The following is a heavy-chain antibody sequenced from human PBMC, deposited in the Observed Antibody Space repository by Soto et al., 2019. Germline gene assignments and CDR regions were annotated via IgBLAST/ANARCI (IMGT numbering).Heavy chain of an antibody. V-gene: IGHV4-34*01. D-gene: IGHD1-26*01. J-gene: IGHJ4*02. Sequence: PSETLSLTCAVYGGSFSGYYWSWIRQPPGKGLEWIGEINHSGSTNYNPSLKGRVTISVDTSKNQFSLKLSSVTAADTAVYYCASGPVGAAFDYWGQGTLVTVSS. CDR1: GGSFSGYY. CDR3: ASGPVGAAFDY. CDR2: INHSGST.